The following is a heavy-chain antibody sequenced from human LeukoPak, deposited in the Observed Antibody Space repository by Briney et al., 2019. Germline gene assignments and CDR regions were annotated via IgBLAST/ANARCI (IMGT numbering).Heavy chain of an antibody. CDR1: GFTFDSDG. CDR3: ARSAASSVAGIFDY. J-gene: IGHJ4*02. D-gene: IGHD6-19*01. Sequence: PAGSLRLSCAVSGFTFDSDGMDWVRHRPRPGMGWDSGISWNSGSISYTDSVTGGFTTSRDNAKNSLYLQMNSLRAEDTALYFCARSAASSVAGIFDYWGQRTLVTLPS. V-gene: IGHV3-9*01. CDR2: ISWNSGSI.